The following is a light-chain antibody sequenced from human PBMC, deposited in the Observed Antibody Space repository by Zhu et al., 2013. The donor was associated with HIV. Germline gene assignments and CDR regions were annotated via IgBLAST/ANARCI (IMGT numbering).Light chain of an antibody. CDR3: SSYTDNYDVV. J-gene: IGLJ3*02. Sequence: QSALTQPASVSGSPGQSITISCTGTSSDIGGYNYVSWYQQHPGKAPKLLVFEVTNRPSGVSSRFSGSKSGNTASLTISGLQAEDEADYYCSSYTDNYDVVFAGGTKLTVL. V-gene: IGLV2-14*01. CDR2: EVT. CDR1: SSDIGGYNY.